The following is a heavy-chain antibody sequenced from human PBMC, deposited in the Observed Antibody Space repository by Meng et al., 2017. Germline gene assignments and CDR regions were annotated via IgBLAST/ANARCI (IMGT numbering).Heavy chain of an antibody. Sequence: GGPLRPSCKGSGYSFTSYWIGWVRQMPGKGLEWMGIIYPGDSDTRYSPSFQGQVTISADKSISTAYLQWSSLKASDTAMYYYARLGRDGYNSIGGNIDYWGQGTLVTVSS. CDR2: IYPGDSDT. CDR1: GYSFTSYW. J-gene: IGHJ4*02. CDR3: ARLGRDGYNSIGGNIDY. V-gene: IGHV5-51*01. D-gene: IGHD5-24*01.